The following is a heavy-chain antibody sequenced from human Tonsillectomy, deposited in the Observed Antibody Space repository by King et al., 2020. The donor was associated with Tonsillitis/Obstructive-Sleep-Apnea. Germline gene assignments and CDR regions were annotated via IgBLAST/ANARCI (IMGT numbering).Heavy chain of an antibody. Sequence: VQIQQWGAGLLKPSETLSLTCAVYGGSLGGHYWSWIRQPPGKGLEWIGEINHSGSTNYNPSLKSRVTISVDTSKNQFSLKLSSVTAADTAVYYCARGEDEGKNFDYWGQGTLVTVSS. J-gene: IGHJ4*02. CDR3: ARGEDEGKNFDY. CDR1: GGSLGGHY. CDR2: INHSGST. V-gene: IGHV4-34*01. D-gene: IGHD2-15*01.